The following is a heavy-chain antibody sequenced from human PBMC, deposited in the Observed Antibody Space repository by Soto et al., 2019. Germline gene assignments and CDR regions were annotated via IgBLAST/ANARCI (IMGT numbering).Heavy chain of an antibody. CDR2: ISYDGRNK. J-gene: IGHJ4*02. CDR3: ARGGSAWSLDY. V-gene: IGHV3-30*04. Sequence: PGGSLRLSCAASGFTFSRYGMHWVRQAPGKGLVWVALISYDGRNKYYVDPVKGRFTISRDSSKNTLYMEMNSLRGEDTAVYYCARGGSAWSLDYWGQGTLVTVSS. CDR1: GFTFSRYG. D-gene: IGHD6-19*01.